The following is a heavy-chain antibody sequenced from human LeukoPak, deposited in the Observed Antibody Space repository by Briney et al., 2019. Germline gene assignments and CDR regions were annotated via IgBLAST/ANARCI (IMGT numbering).Heavy chain of an antibody. CDR3: ARVIHSLDTRGRYYYYGMDV. CDR2: IYYSGST. CDR1: SGSISSGVYY. J-gene: IGHJ6*02. Sequence: PSETLSLTCPVSSGSISSGVYYWSWIRQHPGKGLEWIGYIYYSGSTNYNPSLKSRVTISVDTSKNQFSLKLSSVTAADTAVYYCARVIHSLDTRGRYYYYGMDVWGQGTTVTVSS. V-gene: IGHV4-61*08. D-gene: IGHD2-15*01.